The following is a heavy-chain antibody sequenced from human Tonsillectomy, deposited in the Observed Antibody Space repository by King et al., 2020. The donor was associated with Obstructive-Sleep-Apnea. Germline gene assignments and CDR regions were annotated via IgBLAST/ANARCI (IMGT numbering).Heavy chain of an antibody. CDR3: ARAISGNYYYGMDV. CDR1: GFTFSSYD. Sequence: VQLVESGGGLVQPGGSLRLSCAASGFTFSSYDMHWVRQATGKGLEWVSVIGTAGDPYYPGSVKDRFTISRENAKNSLYLQMNILRAGDTAVYYCARAISGNYYYGMDVWGQGTTVTVSS. D-gene: IGHD3-9*01. CDR2: IGTAGDP. V-gene: IGHV3-13*05. J-gene: IGHJ6*02.